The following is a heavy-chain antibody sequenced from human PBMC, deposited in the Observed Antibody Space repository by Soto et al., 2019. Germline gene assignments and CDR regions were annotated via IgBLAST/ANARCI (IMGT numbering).Heavy chain of an antibody. Sequence: EVQLLESGGGLVQPGGSLRLSCATSGFTFSSYAMSWVRQAPGKGLVWVSAISGGGGTTHHTASLKGRFTISRDHSKNTLFLQMNSLRAEDTAGYYCATILHPGDEYYNNGMDVWGQGTTVTVSS. J-gene: IGHJ6*02. D-gene: IGHD3-3*01. CDR1: GFTFSSYA. V-gene: IGHV3-23*01. CDR3: ATILHPGDEYYNNGMDV. CDR2: ISGGGGTT.